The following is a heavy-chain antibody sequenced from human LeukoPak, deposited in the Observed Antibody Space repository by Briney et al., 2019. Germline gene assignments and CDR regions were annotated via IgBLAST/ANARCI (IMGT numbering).Heavy chain of an antibody. CDR2: IDYSGST. CDR1: GGSISSYY. D-gene: IGHD5-24*01. V-gene: IGHV4-59*08. J-gene: IGHJ4*02. CDR3: ARSEGWLQYYYFDY. Sequence: PSETLSLTCTVSGGSISSYYWSWIRQPPGKGLEWIGYIDYSGSTNYNPSLKSRVTISVDTSKNQSSLKLSSVTAADTAVYYCARSEGWLQYYYFDYWGQGTLVTVSS.